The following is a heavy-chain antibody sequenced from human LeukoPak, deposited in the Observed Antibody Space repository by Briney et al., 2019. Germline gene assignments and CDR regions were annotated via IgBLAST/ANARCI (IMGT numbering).Heavy chain of an antibody. CDR3: ARVHGIGAFDI. J-gene: IGHJ3*02. Sequence: PSETLSLTCTVSGGSISSGGYYWSWIRQHPGKGLEWIGYIYYSGSTYYNPSLKSRVTISVDTTKNQFSLKLSSVTAADTAVYYCARVHGIGAFDIWGQGTMVTVSS. D-gene: IGHD3-3*02. CDR2: IYYSGST. V-gene: IGHV4-31*03. CDR1: GGSISSGGYY.